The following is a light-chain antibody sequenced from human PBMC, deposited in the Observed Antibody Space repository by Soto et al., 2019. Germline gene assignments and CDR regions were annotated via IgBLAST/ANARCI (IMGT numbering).Light chain of an antibody. Sequence: PSTLSASVGDRVTITCRASQSISSWLAWYQQKPGKAPKLLIYKASSLESGVPSRFSGSGSGTEFTLTISSLQPDDFATYYCQQYNSYSPLTFGGGTKVDIK. J-gene: IGKJ4*01. CDR3: QQYNSYSPLT. CDR2: KAS. CDR1: QSISSW. V-gene: IGKV1-5*03.